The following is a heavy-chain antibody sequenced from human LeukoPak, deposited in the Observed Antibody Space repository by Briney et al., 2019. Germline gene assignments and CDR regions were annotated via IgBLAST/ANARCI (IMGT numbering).Heavy chain of an antibody. Sequence: GSSVKVSCKASGGTFSNYAIGWVRQAPGQGLEWMGGIIPIFGTANYAQKFQGRVTITADESTSTAYMELSSLRSEDTAVYYCARGDSAYDLFGHIDYWGQGTLVTVSS. CDR2: IIPIFGTA. V-gene: IGHV1-69*01. CDR3: ARGDSAYDLFGHIDY. D-gene: IGHD5-12*01. CDR1: GGTFSNYA. J-gene: IGHJ4*02.